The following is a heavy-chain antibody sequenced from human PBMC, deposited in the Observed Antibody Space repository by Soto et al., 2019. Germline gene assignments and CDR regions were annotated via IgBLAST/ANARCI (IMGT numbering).Heavy chain of an antibody. CDR3: ARNDYYGSGSYYNSPYYYMDV. J-gene: IGHJ6*03. V-gene: IGHV6-1*01. CDR2: TYYRSKWYN. D-gene: IGHD3-10*01. Sequence: SQTLSLTCAISGDSVSSNSAAWNWIRQSPSRGLEWLGRTYYRSKWYNDYAVSGKSRITINPNTSKKQFSLQLNSVTPEDTAMYYCARNDYYGSGSYYNSPYYYMDVWGKGTTVTVSS. CDR1: GDSVSSNSAA.